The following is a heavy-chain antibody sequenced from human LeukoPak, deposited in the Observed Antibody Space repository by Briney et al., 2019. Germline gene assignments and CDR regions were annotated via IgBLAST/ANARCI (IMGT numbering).Heavy chain of an antibody. Sequence: GGSLRLSCAASGFTFSSYSMNWVRQAPGKGLEWVSYISSSSSTIYYADSVKGRFTISRDNAKNSLYLQMNSLRAEDTAVYYCARLGSLERWLQFSYRGYFDYWGQGTLVTVSS. CDR2: ISSSSSTI. CDR1: GFTFSSYS. V-gene: IGHV3-48*01. D-gene: IGHD5-12*01. J-gene: IGHJ4*02. CDR3: ARLGSLERWLQFSYRGYFDY.